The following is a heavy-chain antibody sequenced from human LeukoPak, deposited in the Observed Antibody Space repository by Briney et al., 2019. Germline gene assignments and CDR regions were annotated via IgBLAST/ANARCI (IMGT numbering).Heavy chain of an antibody. J-gene: IGHJ6*02. Sequence: SETLSLTCTVSGGSISSYYWSWLRQPPGKGLEWIGYIYYSGGTNYNPSLKSRVTISVDTSKNQFSLKLSSVTAADTAVYYCARHAYGGLNYYGLDVWGQGTTVTVSS. V-gene: IGHV4-59*08. CDR3: ARHAYGGLNYYGLDV. CDR1: GGSISSYY. D-gene: IGHD2-21*01. CDR2: IYYSGGT.